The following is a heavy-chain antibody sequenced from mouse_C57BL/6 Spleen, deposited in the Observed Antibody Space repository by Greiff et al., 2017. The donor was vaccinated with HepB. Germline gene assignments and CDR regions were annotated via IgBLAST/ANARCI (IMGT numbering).Heavy chain of an antibody. Sequence: EVHLVESGGGLVKPGGSLKLSCAASGFTFSDYGMHWVRQAPEKGLEWVAYISSGSSTIYYADTVKGRFTISRDNAKNTLFLQMTSLRSEDTAMYYCARRTYYGSSPWYFDVWGTGTTVTVSS. CDR3: ARRTYYGSSPWYFDV. CDR2: ISSGSSTI. J-gene: IGHJ1*03. D-gene: IGHD1-1*01. CDR1: GFTFSDYG. V-gene: IGHV5-17*01.